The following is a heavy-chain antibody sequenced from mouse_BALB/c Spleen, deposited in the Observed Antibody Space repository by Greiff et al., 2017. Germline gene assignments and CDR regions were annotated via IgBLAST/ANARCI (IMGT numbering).Heavy chain of an antibody. CDR3: ARFAGGMDY. Sequence: EVQGVESGPGLVKPSQSLSLTCTVTGYSITSDYAWNWIRQFPGNKLEWMGYISYSGSTSYNPSLKSRISITRDTSKNQFFLQLNSVTTEDTATYYCARFAGGMDYWGQGTSVTVSS. CDR2: ISYSGST. CDR1: GYSITSDYA. V-gene: IGHV3-2*02. J-gene: IGHJ4*01.